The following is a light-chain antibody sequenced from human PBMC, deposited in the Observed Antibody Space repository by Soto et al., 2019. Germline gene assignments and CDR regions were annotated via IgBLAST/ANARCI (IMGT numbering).Light chain of an antibody. CDR2: GET. CDR3: QWYGSPVS. V-gene: IGKV3-20*01. Sequence: DIVMSKSPACLAFSFPEDTATLSCKASQTGSTSLSWYQQKPGQPPRLLICGETFRATGIPDRFSGSGSGTYFTLTSNMQAPEDLALYCCQWYGSPVSFGGGTKVDIK. J-gene: IGKJ4*01. CDR1: QTGSTS.